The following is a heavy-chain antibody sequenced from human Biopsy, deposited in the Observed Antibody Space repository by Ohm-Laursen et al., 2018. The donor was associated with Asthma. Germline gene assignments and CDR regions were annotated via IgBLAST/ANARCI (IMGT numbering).Heavy chain of an antibody. CDR1: GSTFSNAW. CDR3: STNRLWFGQSPYYFDY. V-gene: IGHV3-15*01. Sequence: SLRLSCTASGSTFSNAWMSWVRQAPGKGLEWLGRIKSTNEGGTTDYAAAVKGRLTISRDDPQNTLYLQMSSLTTEDTAVYFCSTNRLWFGQSPYYFDYWGQGSLVTVSS. J-gene: IGHJ4*02. D-gene: IGHD3-10*01. CDR2: IKSTNEGGTT.